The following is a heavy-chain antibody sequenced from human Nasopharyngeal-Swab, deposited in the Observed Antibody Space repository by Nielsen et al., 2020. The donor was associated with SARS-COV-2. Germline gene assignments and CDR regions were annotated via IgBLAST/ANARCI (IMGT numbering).Heavy chain of an antibody. CDR2: ISSSSSTI. J-gene: IGHJ5*02. V-gene: IGHV3-48*02. D-gene: IGHD5-18*01. CDR3: AGESSRGYSYGYHWFDP. CDR1: GFTFSSYS. Sequence: GESLKISCAASGFTFSSYSMNWVRQAPGKGLEWVSYISSSSSTIYYADSVKGRFTISRDNAKNSLYLQMNSLRDEDTAVYYCAGESSRGYSYGYHWFDPWGQGTLVTVSS.